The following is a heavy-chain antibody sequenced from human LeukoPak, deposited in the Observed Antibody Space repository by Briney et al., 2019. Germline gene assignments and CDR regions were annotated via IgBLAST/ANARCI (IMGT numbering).Heavy chain of an antibody. V-gene: IGHV3-11*04. Sequence: GGSLRLSCAASGFTFSDYYMSWIRQAPGKGLEWVSYISSSGSTIYYADSVKGRFTISRDNAKNSLFLQMNSLRAEDTAVYYCARGEKYCTKGVCYERWGPFDYWGQGALVTVSS. CDR3: ARGEKYCTKGVCYERWGPFDY. CDR1: GFTFSDYY. J-gene: IGHJ4*02. D-gene: IGHD2-8*01. CDR2: ISSSGSTI.